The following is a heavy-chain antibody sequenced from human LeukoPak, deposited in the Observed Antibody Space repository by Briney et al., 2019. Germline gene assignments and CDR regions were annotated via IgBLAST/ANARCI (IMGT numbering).Heavy chain of an antibody. CDR1: GFTFSNYA. V-gene: IGHV3-49*04. CDR2: IRSKAYGGTT. D-gene: IGHD5-18*01. Sequence: GGSLRLSCAASGFTFSNYAMSWVRQAPGKGLEWVGFIRSKAYGGTTEYAASVKGRFTISRDDSKSIAYLQMNSLKTEDTAVYYCTRNMDIAMADYWGQGTLVTVSS. J-gene: IGHJ4*02. CDR3: TRNMDIAMADY.